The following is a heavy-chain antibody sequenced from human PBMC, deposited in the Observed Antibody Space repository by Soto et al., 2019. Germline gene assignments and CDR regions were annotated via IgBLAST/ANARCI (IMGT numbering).Heavy chain of an antibody. CDR2: IHPSGGGA. Sequence: ASVKVSCEASGDTFTTYYLHWGRQAPGQGLEWMGMIHPSGGGATYAQKFLGRLTLTRDTSTSTVFMELSSLRSEDTAVYYCVADPRWAHPGTPDYWGQGTLVTVSS. D-gene: IGHD1-1*01. CDR1: GDTFTTYY. CDR3: VADPRWAHPGTPDY. J-gene: IGHJ4*02. V-gene: IGHV1-46*01.